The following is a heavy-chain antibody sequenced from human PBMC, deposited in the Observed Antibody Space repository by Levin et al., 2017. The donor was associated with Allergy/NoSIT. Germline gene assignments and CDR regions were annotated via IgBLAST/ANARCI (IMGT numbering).Heavy chain of an antibody. D-gene: IGHD3-9*01. CDR1: GGSFSGYY. J-gene: IGHJ4*02. CDR3: ARLEWGPSYYDILTGYSREDYFDY. CDR2: INHSGST. V-gene: IGHV4-34*01. Sequence: SETLSLTCAVYGGSFSGYYWSWIRQPPGKGLEWIGEINHSGSTNYNPSLKSRVTISVDTSKNQFSLKLSSVTAADTAVYYCARLEWGPSYYDILTGYSREDYFDYWGQGTLVTVSS.